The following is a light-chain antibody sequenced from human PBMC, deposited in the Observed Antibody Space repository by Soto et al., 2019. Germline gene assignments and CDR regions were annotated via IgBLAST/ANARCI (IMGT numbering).Light chain of an antibody. Sequence: QSVLTQPASVSGSPGQSITISCTGTSSDVGGYNYVSWYQQHPGKAPKLIIYEVTKRPSGVSNRFSGSKSGNTASLTVSGLQADDEADYYCSSYTSSSPYVFGTGTKVTVL. CDR2: EVT. CDR3: SSYTSSSPYV. V-gene: IGLV2-14*01. CDR1: SSDVGGYNY. J-gene: IGLJ1*01.